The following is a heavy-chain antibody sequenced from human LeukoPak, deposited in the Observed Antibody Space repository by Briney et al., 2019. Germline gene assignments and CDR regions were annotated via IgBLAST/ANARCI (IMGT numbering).Heavy chain of an antibody. CDR2: ISSSGGTI. Sequence: PGGSLRLSCAASGFTFTNYWMTWVRQAPGKGLEWVSYISSSGGTIYYADSVKGRFTISRDNAKNSLYLQMNSLRAEDTAVYYCARARSYFDYWGQGTLVTVSS. V-gene: IGHV3-48*04. CDR3: ARARSYFDY. CDR1: GFTFTNYW. J-gene: IGHJ4*02.